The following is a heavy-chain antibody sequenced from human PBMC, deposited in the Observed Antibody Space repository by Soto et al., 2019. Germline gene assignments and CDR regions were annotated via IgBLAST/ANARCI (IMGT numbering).Heavy chain of an antibody. J-gene: IGHJ4*02. CDR3: AKVRAPRYSSSWPDY. V-gene: IGHV3-30*18. D-gene: IGHD6-13*01. Sequence: QVQLVESGGGVVQPGRSLRLSCAASGFTFSSYGMHWVRQAPGKGLEWVAVISYDGSNKYYADSVKGRFTISSDTSKNTLYLQMNSLRAEDTAVYYCAKVRAPRYSSSWPDYWGQGTRVTVSS. CDR1: GFTFSSYG. CDR2: ISYDGSNK.